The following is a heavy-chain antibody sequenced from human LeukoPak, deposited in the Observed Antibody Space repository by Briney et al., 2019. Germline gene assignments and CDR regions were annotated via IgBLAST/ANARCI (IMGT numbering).Heavy chain of an antibody. D-gene: IGHD3-10*01. V-gene: IGHV1-46*03. CDR3: ARDAHMVRDRRAFDI. J-gene: IGHJ3*02. Sequence: ASVKVSCKASGYTFTIYYMHWVRQAPGQGMEWMGIINPSGGSTSYAQKFQGRVTMTRGTSTSTVYMELSSLRSEDTAVYYCARDAHMVRDRRAFDIWGQGTMVTVSS. CDR2: INPSGGST. CDR1: GYTFTIYY.